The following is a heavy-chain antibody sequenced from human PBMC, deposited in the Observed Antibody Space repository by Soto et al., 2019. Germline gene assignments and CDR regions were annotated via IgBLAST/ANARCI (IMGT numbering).Heavy chain of an antibody. CDR2: IYPGDSDT. D-gene: IGHD1-1*01. V-gene: IGHV5-51*01. J-gene: IGHJ5*02. Sequence: PGESLKISCKGSGYSFATYWIGWVLQMPGKGLEWMGMIYPGDSDTRYSPSFQGQVTISADKSINTAYLQWSSLKASDTAIYYCARGATIGTTDWFDPWGQGTLVTVS. CDR3: ARGATIGTTDWFDP. CDR1: GYSFATYW.